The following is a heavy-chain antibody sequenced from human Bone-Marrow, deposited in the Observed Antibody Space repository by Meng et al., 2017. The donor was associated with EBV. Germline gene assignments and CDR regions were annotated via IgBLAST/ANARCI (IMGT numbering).Heavy chain of an antibody. D-gene: IGHD6-6*01. Sequence: LQRQAAGPGLVKPSETLSLTCTVSGGSIISSSYYWGWIRQPPGKGLEWIGSIYYSGSTYYNPSLKSRVTISVDTSKNQFSLKLSSVTAADTAVYYCARQTTIAARPGPNWFDPWGQGTLVTVSS. J-gene: IGHJ5*02. CDR2: IYYSGST. CDR3: ARQTTIAARPGPNWFDP. CDR1: GGSIISSSYY. V-gene: IGHV4-39*01.